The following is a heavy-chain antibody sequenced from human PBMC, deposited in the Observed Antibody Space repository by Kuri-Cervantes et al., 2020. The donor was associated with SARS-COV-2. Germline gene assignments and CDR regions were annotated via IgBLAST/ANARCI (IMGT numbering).Heavy chain of an antibody. D-gene: IGHD2-8*01. J-gene: IGHJ5*02. V-gene: IGHV1-69*06. Sequence: SVKVSCKASGGSFSSYVINWVRQAPGQGLEWMGGIIPIFGTANYAQRFQGRLTITADRSTSTIYMQLSSLRSEDTAIYYCARQERVYCTNAPCRNFFDPWGQGTLVTVSS. CDR1: GGSFSSYV. CDR3: ARQERVYCTNAPCRNFFDP. CDR2: IIPIFGTA.